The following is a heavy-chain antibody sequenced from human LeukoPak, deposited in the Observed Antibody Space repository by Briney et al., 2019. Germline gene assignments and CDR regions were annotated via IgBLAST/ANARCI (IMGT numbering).Heavy chain of an antibody. CDR1: GFSVTNNY. CDR2: FYVGGAT. CDR3: ARGDGYNFLDY. D-gene: IGHD5-24*01. J-gene: IGHJ4*02. V-gene: IGHV3-53*01. Sequence: GGSLRLSCSVSGFSVTNNYMSWVRQAPGKGLEWVSVFYVGGATYYADSVKGRFTISRYNSENTLYIQMKSLRAEDTAVYYCARGDGYNFLDYWGQGTLVTVSS.